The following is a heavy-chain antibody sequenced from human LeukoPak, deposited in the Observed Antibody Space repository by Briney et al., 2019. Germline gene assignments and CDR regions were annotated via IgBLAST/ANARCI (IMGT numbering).Heavy chain of an antibody. CDR1: GYTLTELS. CDR3: ARDRGYSAALDI. D-gene: IGHD5-12*01. Sequence: ASVKVSCKVSGYTLTELSMHWVRQAPGKGLEWMGGFDPEDGETIYAQKFQGRVTMTEDTSTDTAYMELSSLRAEDTAVYYCARDRGYSAALDIWGQGTMVTVSS. V-gene: IGHV1-24*01. CDR2: FDPEDGET. J-gene: IGHJ3*02.